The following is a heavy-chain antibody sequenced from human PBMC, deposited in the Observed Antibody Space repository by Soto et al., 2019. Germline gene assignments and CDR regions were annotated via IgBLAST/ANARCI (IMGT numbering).Heavy chain of an antibody. D-gene: IGHD6-19*01. J-gene: IGHJ6*02. V-gene: IGHV4-59*01. CDR2: IYYTGST. Sequence: PSDTLSLTCTFSSCSISTYYWSWIRQPPGKGLERIGYIYYTGSTNYNPSLKTRVAISMDTSKNQFSLKLSSVTAADTAVYYCARGGIAVAGHYYYYYGMDVWGQGTTVTVSS. CDR3: ARGGIAVAGHYYYYYGMDV. CDR1: SCSISTYY.